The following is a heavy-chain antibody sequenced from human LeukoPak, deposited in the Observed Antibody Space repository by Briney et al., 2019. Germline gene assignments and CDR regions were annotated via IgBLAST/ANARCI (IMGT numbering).Heavy chain of an antibody. J-gene: IGHJ5*02. CDR1: GASITSSSFF. V-gene: IGHV4-39*01. D-gene: IGHD4-17*01. CDR3: ARLARFIDYESWFDP. CDR2: IYYSGST. Sequence: PSETLSLTCTVSGASITSSSFFWGWVRQPPGKGLEWIGTIYYSGSTYHTPALRSRVTISVDKSKNPSSLKLTSVTAADTAVYYCARLARFIDYESWFDPWGQGTLVTVSS.